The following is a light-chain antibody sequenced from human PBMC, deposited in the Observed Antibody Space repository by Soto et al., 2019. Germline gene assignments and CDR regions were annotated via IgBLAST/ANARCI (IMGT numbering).Light chain of an antibody. CDR3: QQYNIWRSIT. CDR2: DIS. V-gene: IGKV3-15*01. Sequence: EIVVTQSPATLSLSPVERATLSFMTSQSVGNKVAWYQHKPGQTPRLIIYDISTRAAGVPARFSGSGYGTDFTLTISSLQSEDFAVYYCQQYNIWRSITFGQGTRLEIK. CDR1: QSVGNK. J-gene: IGKJ5*01.